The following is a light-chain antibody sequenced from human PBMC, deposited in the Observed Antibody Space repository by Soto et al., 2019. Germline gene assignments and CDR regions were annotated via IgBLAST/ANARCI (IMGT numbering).Light chain of an antibody. Sequence: IQLTQSPSSLSASVGDRVTITCRASQGISSYLGWYQQKPGKAPNLLIYDASTLHSGVPSRFSGGGSGTDFTLTIRSLQPEDFATYYCQQVNVYPSTFGGGTKLESK. CDR2: DAS. CDR3: QQVNVYPST. V-gene: IGKV1-9*01. CDR1: QGISSY. J-gene: IGKJ4*01.